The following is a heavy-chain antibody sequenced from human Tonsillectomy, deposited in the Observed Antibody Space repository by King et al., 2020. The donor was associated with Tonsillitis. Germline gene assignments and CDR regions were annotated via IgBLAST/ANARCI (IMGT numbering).Heavy chain of an antibody. V-gene: IGHV3-23*04. CDR3: AKEYFYGSESYPNNWFDP. D-gene: IGHD3-10*01. CDR2: IRGSGDTT. CDR1: GFTFSAYA. Sequence: EVQLVESGGGLVQPGGSLTLSYAASGFTFSAYAMTWVRQAPGKGLEWVSVIRGSGDTTYYADSVKGRFTISRDNSKNTLYLQMNSLRAEDTAVYYCAKEYFYGSESYPNNWFDPWGQGTLVTVSS. J-gene: IGHJ5*02.